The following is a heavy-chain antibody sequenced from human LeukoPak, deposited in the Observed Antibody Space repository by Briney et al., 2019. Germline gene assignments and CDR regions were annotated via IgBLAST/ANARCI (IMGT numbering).Heavy chain of an antibody. D-gene: IGHD2-2*01. CDR1: GFTFSDYE. Sequence: GGSLRLSCAASGFTFSDYEMSWVRQAPGKGLEWVSYISSASNTIYYADSVRGRFTISRDNAKKSLYLQMSSLRTDDTAIYCCAREALSGVVVPAALDYWGQGTLVTVSS. J-gene: IGHJ4*02. CDR3: AREALSGVVVPAALDY. V-gene: IGHV3-48*03. CDR2: ISSASNTI.